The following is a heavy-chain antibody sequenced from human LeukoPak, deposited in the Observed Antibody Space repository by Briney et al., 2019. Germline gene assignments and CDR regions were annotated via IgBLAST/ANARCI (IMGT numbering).Heavy chain of an antibody. CDR3: ACLLAVAGTGFDY. V-gene: IGHV3-64*01. Sequence: PGGSLRLSCAASGFTFSSYAMHWVRQAPGKGLEYVSAISSNGGSTYYANSVKGRFTISRDNSKNTLYLQMGSLRAEDMAVYYCACLLAVAGTGFDYWGQGTLVTVSS. CDR1: GFTFSSYA. D-gene: IGHD6-19*01. CDR2: ISSNGGST. J-gene: IGHJ4*02.